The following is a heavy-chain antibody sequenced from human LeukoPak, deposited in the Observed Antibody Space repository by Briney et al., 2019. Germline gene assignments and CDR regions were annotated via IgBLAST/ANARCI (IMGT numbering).Heavy chain of an antibody. Sequence: SETLSLTCGVSSEFFSGYYWGWIRRPPGKGLEWIGDINDSGTTKYNPTLKSRVTISIDTSKKQFSLKVKSVTAADTAVYFCARLPLGAFGEVLNFDFWGQGTLVTVSS. CDR2: INDSGTT. CDR1: SEFFSGYY. J-gene: IGHJ4*02. D-gene: IGHD3-10*01. CDR3: ARLPLGAFGEVLNFDF. V-gene: IGHV4-34*01.